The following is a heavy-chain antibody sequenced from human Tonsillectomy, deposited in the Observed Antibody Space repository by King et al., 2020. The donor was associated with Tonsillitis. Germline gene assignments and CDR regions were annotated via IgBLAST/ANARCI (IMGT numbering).Heavy chain of an antibody. J-gene: IGHJ4*02. CDR2: IYYSGST. D-gene: IGHD7-27*01. CDR1: GGSISSGDYY. CDR3: ARGAGDPFYFDY. V-gene: IGHV4-30-4*01. Sequence: QLQESGPGLVKPSQTLSLTCTVSGGSISSGDYYWSWIRQSPGKGLEWIGNIYYSGSTYYNPSLKSRITISVDTSKNQFSLKLSSVTAADTAVYFCARGAGDPFYFDYWGQGTLVTVSS.